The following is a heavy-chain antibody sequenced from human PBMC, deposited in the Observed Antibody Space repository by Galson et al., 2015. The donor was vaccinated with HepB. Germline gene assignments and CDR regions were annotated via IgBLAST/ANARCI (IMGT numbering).Heavy chain of an antibody. CDR1: GFSFSTYA. V-gene: IGHV3-23*01. D-gene: IGHD3-10*01. Sequence: LRLSCAASGFSFSTYAMSWVRQAPGKGLEWVSGISGSGGRIDYADSVKGRFTISRDNSKNTMYLQMNSLRDEDTAIYYCARPIVRGERWFDPWGQGTLVTVSS. J-gene: IGHJ5*02. CDR3: ARPIVRGERWFDP. CDR2: ISGSGGRI.